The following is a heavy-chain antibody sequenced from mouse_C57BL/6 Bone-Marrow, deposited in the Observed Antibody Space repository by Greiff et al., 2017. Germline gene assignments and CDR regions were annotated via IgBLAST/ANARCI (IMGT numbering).Heavy chain of an antibody. CDR2: IDPNSGGT. V-gene: IGHV1-72*01. CDR3: ARGGFYYYGSSRYYYAMDY. Sequence: QVQLQQPGAELAKPGASVKLSCKASGYTFTSYWMHWVKQRPGRGLEWIGRIDPNSGGTKYNEKFKSKDTLTVYKPSSTASMQLSSLTSEDSAVYYCARGGFYYYGSSRYYYAMDYWGQGTSVTVSS. CDR1: GYTFTSYW. J-gene: IGHJ4*01. D-gene: IGHD1-1*01.